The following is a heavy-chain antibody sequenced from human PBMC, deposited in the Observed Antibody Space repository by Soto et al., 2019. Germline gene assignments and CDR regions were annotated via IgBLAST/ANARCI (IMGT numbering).Heavy chain of an antibody. CDR3: VDDTSGYYYGVFES. CDR1: GYSISSGYY. D-gene: IGHD3-22*01. J-gene: IGHJ4*02. CDR2: IYHTAST. Sequence: SETLSLTXTVSGYSISSGYYWGWIRQPPGKGLEWIGSIYHTASTYYNPSLRSRVFISVDSSKNQFSLKLSSVTAADTAVYYCVDDTSGYYYGVFESWGQGTLVTVSS. V-gene: IGHV4-38-2*02.